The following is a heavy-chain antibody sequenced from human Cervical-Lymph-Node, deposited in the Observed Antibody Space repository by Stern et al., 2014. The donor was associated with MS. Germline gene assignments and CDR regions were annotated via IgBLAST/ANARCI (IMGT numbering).Heavy chain of an antibody. CDR2: ISGSGGRT. D-gene: IGHD4-17*01. Sequence: EVQLVESGGGLVQPGGSLRLSCAASGFTFSSYAMSWVRPAPGKGLEWVSAISGSGGRTCYADSVTGRFTLSRDTSQTPLDMQMNSLRAEDTAVYYCAKSTVTSLSDYWGQGTLVTVSS. V-gene: IGHV3-23*04. J-gene: IGHJ4*02. CDR3: AKSTVTSLSDY. CDR1: GFTFSSYA.